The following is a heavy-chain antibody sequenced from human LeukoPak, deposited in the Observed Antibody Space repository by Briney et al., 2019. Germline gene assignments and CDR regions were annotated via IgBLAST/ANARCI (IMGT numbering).Heavy chain of an antibody. CDR1: GFTVSSHY. CDR2: FYGGDNT. J-gene: IGHJ4*02. V-gene: IGHV3-66*02. CDR3: ARSGVAGAYDW. Sequence: PGGSLRLSCAASGFTVSSHYMIWVRQAPEKGLEWVSIFYGGDNTDYADSVKGRFTISRGSSKNTLYLQMNSLNTEDTAVYYCARSGVAGAYDWWGQGTLVTVSS. D-gene: IGHD6-19*01.